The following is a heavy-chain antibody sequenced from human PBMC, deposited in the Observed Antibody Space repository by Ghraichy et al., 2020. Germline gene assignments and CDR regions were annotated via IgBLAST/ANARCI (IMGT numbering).Heavy chain of an antibody. CDR3: ARDQIGSYCYDSSGYYPGYFVL. CDR1: GFTFSSYW. Sequence: GGSLRLSCAASGFTFSSYWMSWVRQAPGKGLEWVANIKQDGSEKYYVDSVKGRFTISRDNAKNSLYLQMNSLRAEDTAVYYCARDQIGSYCYDSSGYYPGYFVLWGGRTLVTVSS. CDR2: IKQDGSEK. J-gene: IGHJ2*01. V-gene: IGHV3-7*04. D-gene: IGHD3-22*01.